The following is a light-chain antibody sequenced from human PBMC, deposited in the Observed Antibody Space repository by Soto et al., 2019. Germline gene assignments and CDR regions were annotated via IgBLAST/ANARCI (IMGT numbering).Light chain of an antibody. V-gene: IGLV4-69*01. Sequence: QSVLTQSPSASASLGASVKLTCTLSSGLSSNVIAWHQQQPGRGPRYLMKVNSDGSHINGDGIPDRFSGSRSGTERYLTISSLQSEDEADYYCQTWSASVRVFGGGTKVTVL. CDR2: VNSDGSH. CDR1: SGLSSNV. J-gene: IGLJ3*02. CDR3: QTWSASVRV.